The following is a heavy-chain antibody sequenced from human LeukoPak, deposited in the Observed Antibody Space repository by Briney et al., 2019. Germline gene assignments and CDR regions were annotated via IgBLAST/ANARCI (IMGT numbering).Heavy chain of an antibody. CDR3: ARECYDILTGYPRPDY. D-gene: IGHD3-9*01. CDR1: GFTVSSNY. CDR2: IYSGGST. V-gene: IGHV3-53*01. Sequence: GGPLRLSCAASGFTVSSNYMSWVRQAPGKGLEWVSVIYSGGSTYYADSVKGRFTISRDNSKNTLYLQMNSLRAEDTAVYYCARECYDILTGYPRPDYWGQGTLVTVSS. J-gene: IGHJ4*02.